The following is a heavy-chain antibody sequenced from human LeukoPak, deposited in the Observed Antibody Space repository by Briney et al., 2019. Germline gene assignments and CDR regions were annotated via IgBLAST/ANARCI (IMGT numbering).Heavy chain of an antibody. CDR3: ARDYSTYSSSPDAFDI. V-gene: IGHV3-21*01. Sequence: GGSLRLSCAASGFTFSSYSMNWVRQAPGKGLEWVSSISSSSSYIYYADSVKGRFTISRDNAKNSLYLQMNSLRAEDTAVYYCARDYSTYSSSPDAFDIWGEGTMVTVSS. J-gene: IGHJ3*02. D-gene: IGHD6-13*01. CDR1: GFTFSSYS. CDR2: ISSSSSYI.